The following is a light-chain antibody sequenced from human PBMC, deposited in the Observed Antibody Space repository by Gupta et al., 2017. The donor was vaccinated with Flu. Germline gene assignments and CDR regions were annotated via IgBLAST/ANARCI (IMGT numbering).Light chain of an antibody. CDR1: KIGRNA. CDR3: QMWDSSSAHGV. Sequence: KIGRNAVHWYQQRPGQAPVLVVYDDTLRPSGISDRFSGSISQYTATLTISRVEVGDEADYYCQMWDSSSAHGVFGGGTKLTVL. CDR2: DDT. V-gene: IGLV3-21*02. J-gene: IGLJ3*02.